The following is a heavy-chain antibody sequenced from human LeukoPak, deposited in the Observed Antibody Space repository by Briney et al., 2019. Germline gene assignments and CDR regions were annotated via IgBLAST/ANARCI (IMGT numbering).Heavy chain of an antibody. J-gene: IGHJ5*02. D-gene: IGHD3-10*01. Sequence: ASVKVSCKASGGTFSSYAISWVRQAPGRGLEWMGRIIPILGIANYAQKFQGRVTITADKSTSTAYMELSSLRSEDTAVYYCARDAQGITMVRGATNWFDPWGQGTLVTVSS. CDR1: GGTFSSYA. CDR3: ARDAQGITMVRGATNWFDP. CDR2: IIPILGIA. V-gene: IGHV1-69*04.